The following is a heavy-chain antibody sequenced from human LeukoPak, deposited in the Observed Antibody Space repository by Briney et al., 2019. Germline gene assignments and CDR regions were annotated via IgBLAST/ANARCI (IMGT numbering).Heavy chain of an antibody. CDR1: GFTFSSYA. CDR2: ISYDGNIK. D-gene: IGHD6-6*01. Sequence: PGGSLRLSCAASGFTFSSYAIYWVRQAPGKGLEWVAVISYDGNIKKYADSVKGRFTISRDNPKNTLYLQMNSLRSEDTAVYFCARDSESSSSVSAFDIWGRGTKVTVSS. V-gene: IGHV3-30-3*01. J-gene: IGHJ3*02. CDR3: ARDSESSSSVSAFDI.